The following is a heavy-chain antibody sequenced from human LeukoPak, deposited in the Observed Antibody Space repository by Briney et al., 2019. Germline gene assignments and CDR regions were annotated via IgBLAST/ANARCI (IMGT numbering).Heavy chain of an antibody. V-gene: IGHV3-53*01. CDR1: GFTVSSNY. J-gene: IGHJ4*02. Sequence: PGGSLRLSCAASGFTVSSNYMSWVPQAPGKGLEWVSVIYSGGSTYYADSVKGRFTISRDNSKNTLYLQMNSLRAEDTAVYYCASTAVAGTGDYWGRGTLVTVAS. CDR3: ASTAVAGTGDY. D-gene: IGHD6-19*01. CDR2: IYSGGST.